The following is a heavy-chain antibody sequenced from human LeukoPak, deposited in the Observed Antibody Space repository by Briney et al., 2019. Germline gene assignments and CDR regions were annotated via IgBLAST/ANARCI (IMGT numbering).Heavy chain of an antibody. CDR3: ARTTFDYSFVY. CDR1: GYTFTGYY. CDR2: INPNSGDT. Sequence: ASVKVSCKASGYTFTGYYMHWVRQAPGQGLEWMGWINPNSGDTNYAQKFQGRVTMTRDTSTSTAYMELSRLRSDDTAVYYCARTTFDYSFVYWGQGTLVTASS. J-gene: IGHJ4*02. V-gene: IGHV1-2*02. D-gene: IGHD4-11*01.